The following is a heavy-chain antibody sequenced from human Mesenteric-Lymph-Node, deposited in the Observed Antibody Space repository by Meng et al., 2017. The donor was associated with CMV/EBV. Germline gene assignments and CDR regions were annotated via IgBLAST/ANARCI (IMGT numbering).Heavy chain of an antibody. CDR1: GYTFTTYG. D-gene: IGHD3-10*01. CDR3: ARKSITMVRGVIHYYYYGMDV. V-gene: IGHV1-18*01. CDR2: ISGNNGKT. J-gene: IGHJ6*02. Sequence: ASVKVSCKASGYTFTTYGISWVRQAPGQGLEWMGWISGNNGKTDYAQKVQGRVTMTTDTSTSTAYMELSSLRSEDTAVYYCARKSITMVRGVIHYYYYGMDVWGQGTTVTVSS.